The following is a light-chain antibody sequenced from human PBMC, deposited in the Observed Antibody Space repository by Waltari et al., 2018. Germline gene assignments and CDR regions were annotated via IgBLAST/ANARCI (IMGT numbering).Light chain of an antibody. CDR2: GTY. Sequence: EIVLTQAPATLYLSPGEGATPSCRASQSVRNSFAWYQQKPGQAARTRIYGTYNRATGIPARFSGSGSGTDFTLTISSLEPEDFAVYYCQQRASWPNTFGQGTKLEIK. V-gene: IGKV3-11*01. J-gene: IGKJ2*01. CDR3: QQRASWPNT. CDR1: QSVRNS.